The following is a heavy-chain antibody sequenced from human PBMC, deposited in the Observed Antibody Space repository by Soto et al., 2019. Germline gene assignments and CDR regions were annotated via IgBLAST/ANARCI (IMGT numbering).Heavy chain of an antibody. CDR2: IYYSGST. CDR3: ARNQMTTEEGYFDL. V-gene: IGHV4-31*03. Sequence: QVQLQESGPGLVKPSQTLSLTCTVSGGSISSGGYYWSWIRQHPGKGLEWIGYIYYSGSTYYNPSLKRRVTISVDTSKNQFSLKLSSVTAADTAVYYCARNQMTTEEGYFDLWGRGTLVTVSS. D-gene: IGHD4-17*01. CDR1: GGSISSGGYY. J-gene: IGHJ2*01.